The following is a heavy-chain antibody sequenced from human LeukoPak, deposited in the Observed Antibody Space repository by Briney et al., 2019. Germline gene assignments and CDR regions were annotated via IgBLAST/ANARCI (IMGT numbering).Heavy chain of an antibody. J-gene: IGHJ4*02. Sequence: GESLKISCKGSGYSFTSYWIGWVRQMPGKGLEWMGIIYPGDSDTRCSPSFQGQVTISADKSISTAYLQWSSLKASDTAMYYCARLGNYYDSSGYSRHVDYWGQGTLVTVSS. CDR2: IYPGDSDT. D-gene: IGHD3-22*01. CDR1: GYSFTSYW. V-gene: IGHV5-51*01. CDR3: ARLGNYYDSSGYSRHVDY.